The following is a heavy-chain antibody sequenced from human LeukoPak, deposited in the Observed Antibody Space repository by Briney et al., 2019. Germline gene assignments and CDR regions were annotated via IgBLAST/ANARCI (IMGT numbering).Heavy chain of an antibody. CDR3: ASSFTQMITFGGVIVSGPFDY. V-gene: IGHV4-61*01. J-gene: IGHJ4*02. Sequence: PSETLSLTCTVSGGSVSSGSYYWSWIRQPPGKGLEWIGYIYYSGSTNYNPSLKSRVTISVDTSKNQFSLKLSSVTAADTAVYYCASSFTQMITFGGVIVSGPFDYWGQGTLVTVSS. CDR2: IYYSGST. D-gene: IGHD3-16*02. CDR1: GGSVSSGSYY.